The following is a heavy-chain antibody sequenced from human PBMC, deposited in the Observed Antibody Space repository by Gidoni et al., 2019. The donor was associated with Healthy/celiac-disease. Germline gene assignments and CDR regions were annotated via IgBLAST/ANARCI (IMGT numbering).Heavy chain of an antibody. V-gene: IGHV3-53*04. CDR2: IYSGGST. CDR3: ARLTDFWSGYNLDY. J-gene: IGHJ4*02. D-gene: IGHD3-3*01. CDR1: GFTVSSNY. Sequence: EVQLVESGGGLVQPGGSLRLSCAASGFTVSSNYMRWVRQAPGKGLEWVSVIYSGGSTYYADSVKGRFTISRHNSKNTLYLQMNSLRAEDTAVYYCARLTDFWSGYNLDYWGQGTLVTVSS.